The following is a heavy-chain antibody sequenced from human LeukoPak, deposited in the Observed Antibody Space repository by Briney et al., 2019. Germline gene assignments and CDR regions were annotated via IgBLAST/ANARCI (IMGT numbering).Heavy chain of an antibody. Sequence: SETLSLTCTVSGGSISGYYWTWIRQSAGKGLEWIGRVYSSGSTNYNPSLKSRITMSVDTSKNHFSLMLSSVTAADTAVYYCARDNLHCGGDCYTDWGQGTLVTVSS. CDR1: GGSISGYY. D-gene: IGHD2-21*02. J-gene: IGHJ4*02. V-gene: IGHV4-4*07. CDR3: ARDNLHCGGDCYTD. CDR2: VYSSGST.